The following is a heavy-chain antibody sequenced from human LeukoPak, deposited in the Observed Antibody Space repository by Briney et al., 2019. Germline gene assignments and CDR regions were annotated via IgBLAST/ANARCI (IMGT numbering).Heavy chain of an antibody. CDR3: AGDSGYDFLDY. J-gene: IGHJ4*02. D-gene: IGHD5-12*01. Sequence: GGSLRLSCAASGFTFSSYEMNWVRQAPGKGLEWVSYISSSGSTIYYADSVKGRFTISRDNAKNSLYLQMNSLRAEDTAVYYCAGDSGYDFLDYWGQGTLVTVSS. V-gene: IGHV3-48*03. CDR2: ISSSGSTI. CDR1: GFTFSSYE.